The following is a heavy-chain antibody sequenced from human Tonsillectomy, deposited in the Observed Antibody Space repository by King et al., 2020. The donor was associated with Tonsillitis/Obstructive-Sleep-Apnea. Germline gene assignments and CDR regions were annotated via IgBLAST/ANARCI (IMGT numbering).Heavy chain of an antibody. J-gene: IGHJ4*02. CDR3: ARDRDGARRGGYFDY. Sequence: PLLASGGGVVPAGRSLRLSCAASGFTFSNFAMLWVRQAPGRGLEWVAVISCDGINKYYADSVKGRFTISRDNSKNTLFLQMNSLRADDTAVYYCARDRDGARRGGYFDYWGQGTLVTVSS. CDR1: GFTFSNFA. D-gene: IGHD3-10*01. V-gene: IGHV3-30*04. CDR2: ISCDGINK.